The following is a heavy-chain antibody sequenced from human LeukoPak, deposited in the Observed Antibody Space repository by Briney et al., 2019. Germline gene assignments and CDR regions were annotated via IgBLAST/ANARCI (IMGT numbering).Heavy chain of an antibody. CDR1: GGSISSYY. J-gene: IGHJ4*02. CDR3: ARMGDIGGASANPDY. V-gene: IGHV4-59*01. D-gene: IGHD2-21*01. Sequence: SETLSLTCTVPGGSISSYYWSWVRQPPGKGLEWIGYIYYAGSTSYSPSLRSRVTISVDTSENQFSLKLSSVTAADTAVYYCARMGDIGGASANPDYWGQGTLVTVSS. CDR2: IYYAGST.